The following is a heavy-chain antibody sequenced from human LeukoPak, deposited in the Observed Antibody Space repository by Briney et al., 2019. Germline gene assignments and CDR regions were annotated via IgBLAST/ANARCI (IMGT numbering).Heavy chain of an antibody. J-gene: IGHJ5*02. CDR1: GFIFSDYY. CDR3: ARVVSSRSGVGFGP. CDR2: ITSDNTV. Sequence: GGSLRLSCAASGFIFSDYYMSWIRQAPGKGLEWLSYITSDNTVYYADSVKGRFTISRDNPKNSIYLQMNSLRYEDTAFYYCARVVSSRSGVGFGPWGQGTLVTVSS. D-gene: IGHD5/OR15-5a*01. V-gene: IGHV3-11*01.